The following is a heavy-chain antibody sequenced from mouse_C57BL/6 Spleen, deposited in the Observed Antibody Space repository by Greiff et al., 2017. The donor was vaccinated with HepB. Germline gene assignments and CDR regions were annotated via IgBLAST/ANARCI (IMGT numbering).Heavy chain of an antibody. CDR1: GYAFTNYL. V-gene: IGHV1-54*01. J-gene: IGHJ3*01. Sequence: QVQLKQSGAELVRPGTSVKVSCKASGYAFTNYLIEWVKQRPGQGLEWIGVINPGSGGTNYNEKFKGKATLTADKSSSTAYMQLSSLTSEDSAVYFCARKGDSSGYGWFAYWGQGTLVTVSA. D-gene: IGHD3-2*02. CDR2: INPGSGGT. CDR3: ARKGDSSGYGWFAY.